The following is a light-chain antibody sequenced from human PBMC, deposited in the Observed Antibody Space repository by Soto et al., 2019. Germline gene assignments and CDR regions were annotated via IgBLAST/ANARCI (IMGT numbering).Light chain of an antibody. J-gene: IGKJ1*01. CDR3: QQYNNWPPDRT. CDR2: GAS. CDR1: QSVSSN. V-gene: IGKV3-15*01. Sequence: EMVMTQSPATLSVSPGERATLSCRASQSVSSNLAWYQQKPGQAPRLLTYGASTRATGIPARFSGSGSGTEFTLTISSLQSEDFAIYFCQQYNNWPPDRTFGQGTKVEIK.